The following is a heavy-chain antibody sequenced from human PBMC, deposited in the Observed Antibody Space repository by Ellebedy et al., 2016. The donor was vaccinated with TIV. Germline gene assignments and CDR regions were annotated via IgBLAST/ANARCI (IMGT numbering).Heavy chain of an antibody. V-gene: IGHV3-23*01. J-gene: IGHJ4*02. CDR2: IVGSEA. Sequence: GESLKISCAASGFTFSPYAMAWVRQAPGKGLEWVSGIVGSEAEKYADSVKGRFTISRDNSKRTVDLQMRSVRAEDTAVYFCAKDRTSGDGYWVFDSWGQGTMVSVSS. CDR1: GFTFSPYA. CDR3: AKDRTSGDGYWVFDS. D-gene: IGHD2-21*02.